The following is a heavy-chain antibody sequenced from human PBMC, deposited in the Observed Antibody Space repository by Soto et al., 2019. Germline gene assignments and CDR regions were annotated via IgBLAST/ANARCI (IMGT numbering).Heavy chain of an antibody. V-gene: IGHV3-21*01. CDR2: ISSSSSYI. J-gene: IGHJ6*02. D-gene: IGHD4-17*01. Sequence: GGSLRLSCAASGFTFSSYTMNWVRQAPGKGLEWVSSISSSSSYIYYADSMKGRFTISRDNAKNSLYLQMNSLRAEDTAVYYCAREDAGDYHGMDVWGQGTTVTVS. CDR1: GFTFSSYT. CDR3: AREDAGDYHGMDV.